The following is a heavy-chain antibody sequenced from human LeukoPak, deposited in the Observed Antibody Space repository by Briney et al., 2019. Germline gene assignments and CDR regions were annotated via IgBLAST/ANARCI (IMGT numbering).Heavy chain of an antibody. Sequence: GGSLRLPCAASGFTVSSNYMSWVRQAPGKGLEWVSVIYSGGSTYYADSVKGRFTISRDNSKNTLYLQMNSLRAEDTAVYYCARGPFYCSSTSCHRAPFDPWGQGTLVTVSS. D-gene: IGHD2-2*01. CDR1: GFTVSSNY. V-gene: IGHV3-53*01. CDR2: IYSGGST. CDR3: ARGPFYCSSTSCHRAPFDP. J-gene: IGHJ5*02.